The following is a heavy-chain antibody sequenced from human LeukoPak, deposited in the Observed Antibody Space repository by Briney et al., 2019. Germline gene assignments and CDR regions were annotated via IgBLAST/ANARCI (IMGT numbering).Heavy chain of an antibody. V-gene: IGHV3-30*18. CDR3: AKAGAVVVVAAKYFDY. D-gene: IGHD2-15*01. CDR1: GFTFSSYG. J-gene: IGHJ4*02. CDR2: ISYDGSNK. Sequence: PGGSLRLSCAASGFTFSSYGMHWVRQAPGEGLEWVAVISYDGSNKYYADSVKGRFTISRDNAKNSLYLQMNSLRAEDTAVYYCAKAGAVVVVAAKYFDYWGQGTLVTVSS.